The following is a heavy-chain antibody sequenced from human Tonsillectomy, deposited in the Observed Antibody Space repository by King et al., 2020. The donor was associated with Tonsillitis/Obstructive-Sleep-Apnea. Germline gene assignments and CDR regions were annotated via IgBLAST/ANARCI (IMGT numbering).Heavy chain of an antibody. CDR1: GFTFSNAW. CDR2: IKSKTDVGTT. J-gene: IGHJ4*02. Sequence: VQLVESGGGLVKPGGSLRLSCSASGFTFSNAWMSWVRQAPGKGLEWVGRIKSKTDVGTTYYAAPVKGRFTISRDDSKNTLYLQMNSLKTEDTAVYYCTTRYGNYWGQGTLVTVSS. CDR3: TTRYGNY. V-gene: IGHV3-15*01. D-gene: IGHD4-17*01.